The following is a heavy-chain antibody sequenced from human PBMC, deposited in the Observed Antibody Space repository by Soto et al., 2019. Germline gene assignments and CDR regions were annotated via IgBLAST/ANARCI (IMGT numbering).Heavy chain of an antibody. D-gene: IGHD2-2*02. CDR1: GGSISNTDW. CDR2: ISHSGNT. Sequence: QVQLQESGPGLVKPSGTLSLTCAVSGGSISNTDWWTWVRQPPGKGLEWIAEISHSGNTNYNPSLGSRATMSLDNSKNQFSLKLTSVTAADTAVYYCATQTIPFTWLYWGQGILVTVSS. J-gene: IGHJ4*02. V-gene: IGHV4-4*02. CDR3: ATQTIPFTWLY.